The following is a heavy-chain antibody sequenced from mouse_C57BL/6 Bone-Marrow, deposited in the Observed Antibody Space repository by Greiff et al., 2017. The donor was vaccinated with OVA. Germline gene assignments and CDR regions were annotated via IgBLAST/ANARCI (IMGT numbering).Heavy chain of an antibody. V-gene: IGHV5-4*01. J-gene: IGHJ3*01. D-gene: IGHD2-4*01. CDR3: ARFDYGTY. CDR2: ISDGGSYT. Sequence: EVQVVESGGGLVKPGGSLKLSCAASGFTFSSYAMSWVRQTPEKRLEWVATISDGGSYTYYPDNVKGRFTISRDNAKNNLYLQMSHLKSEDTAMYYCARFDYGTYWGQGTLVTVSA. CDR1: GFTFSSYA.